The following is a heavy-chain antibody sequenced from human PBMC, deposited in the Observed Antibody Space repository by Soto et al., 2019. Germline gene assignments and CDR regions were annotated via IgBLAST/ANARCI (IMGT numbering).Heavy chain of an antibody. CDR2: IYYTGRT. D-gene: IGHD3-10*01. V-gene: IGHV4-59*01. J-gene: IGHJ5*02. CDR1: GGSISSYF. CDR3: ARGSLWFGALGADDP. Sequence: QVQLQESGPGLVKPSETLSLTCTVSGGSISSYFWSWIRQPPGKGLEWIGYIYYTGRTNYNPPLKSRVTISLDTSKNQFSLKLTSVTAADTAVYYCARGSLWFGALGADDPWGQGTLVTVSS.